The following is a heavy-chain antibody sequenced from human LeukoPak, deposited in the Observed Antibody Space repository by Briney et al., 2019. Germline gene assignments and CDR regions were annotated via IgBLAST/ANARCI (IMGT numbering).Heavy chain of an antibody. J-gene: IGHJ6*03. D-gene: IGHD3-16*01. CDR1: GFTFSNAW. CDR3: TTGPTLAGRIKYYYYMDV. CDR2: IKSKTDGGTT. Sequence: GGSLRLSCAASGFTFSNAWMSWVRQAPGKGLEWVGRIKSKTDGGTTDYAAPVKGRFTISRDDSKNTLYLQMNSLKTEDTAVYYCTTGPTLAGRIKYYYYMDVWGKGTTVTISS. V-gene: IGHV3-15*01.